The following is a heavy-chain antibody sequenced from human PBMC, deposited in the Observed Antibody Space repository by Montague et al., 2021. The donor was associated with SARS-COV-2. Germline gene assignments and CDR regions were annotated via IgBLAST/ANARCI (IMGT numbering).Heavy chain of an antibody. CDR2: IYYSGST. CDR1: GGSISSGDYY. J-gene: IGHJ2*01. D-gene: IGHD3-9*01. CDR3: ARAFDWLSITRYWYFDL. Sequence: TCTVSGGSISSGDYYWSWIRQPPGKGLEWIGYIYYSGSTYYNPSLKSRVTISVDTSKNQFSLKLSSVTAADTAVYYCARAFDWLSITRYWYFDLWGRGTLVTVSS. V-gene: IGHV4-30-4*01.